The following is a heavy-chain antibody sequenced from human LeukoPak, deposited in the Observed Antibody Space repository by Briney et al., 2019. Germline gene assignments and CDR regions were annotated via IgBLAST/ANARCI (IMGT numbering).Heavy chain of an antibody. V-gene: IGHV1-69*13. CDR2: IIPIFGTP. D-gene: IGHD6-13*01. CDR1: GGSFSSYA. CDR3: AIGGQLVNGPDY. J-gene: IGHJ4*02. Sequence: SVKVSCKASGGSFSSYAFIWVRQTPGQGLEWMGGIIPIFGTPTYAQKFQGRVTITADESTSTAYMELRTLRSEDTAVYYCAIGGQLVNGPDYWGQGTLVTVSS.